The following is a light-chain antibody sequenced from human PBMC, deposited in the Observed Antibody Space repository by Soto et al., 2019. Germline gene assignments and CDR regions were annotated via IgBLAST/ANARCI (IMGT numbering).Light chain of an antibody. CDR1: QSISIF. CDR3: QQSYSPTLT. Sequence: DIQMTQSPSSLSASVGDRVIITCRASQSISIFLNWYQQKPGKAPQVLIYGASSLQSGVPSRFSGSGSGTHFTLTISSLHPEDYATYYCQQSYSPTLTFGGGSSVDIK. J-gene: IGKJ4*01. CDR2: GAS. V-gene: IGKV1-39*01.